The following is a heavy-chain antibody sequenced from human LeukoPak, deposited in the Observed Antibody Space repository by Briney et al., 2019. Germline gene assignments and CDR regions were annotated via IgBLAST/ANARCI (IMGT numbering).Heavy chain of an antibody. D-gene: IGHD3-16*01. CDR2: IIPIFGTA. V-gene: IGHV1-69*05. J-gene: IGHJ6*03. Sequence: SVKVSCKASGGTFSSYAISWVRQAPGQGLEWMGGIIPIFGTANYAQKFQGRVTITTDESTSTAYMELSSLRSEDTAVYYCASARELCDYYDYYYMDVWGKGTTVTVSS. CDR1: GGTFSSYA. CDR3: ASARELCDYYDYYYMDV.